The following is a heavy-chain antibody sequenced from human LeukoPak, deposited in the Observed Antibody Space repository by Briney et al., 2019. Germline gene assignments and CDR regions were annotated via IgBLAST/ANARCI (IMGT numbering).Heavy chain of an antibody. J-gene: IGHJ4*02. CDR1: GFTFSSYW. D-gene: IGHD4-17*01. V-gene: IGHV3-23*01. CDR2: ISGSGGST. CDR3: AKVPRYGDYGY. Sequence: GGSLRLSCAASGFTFSSYWMYRVRQAPGKGLEWVSAISGSGGSTYYADSVKGRFTISRDNSKNTLYLQMNSLRAEDTAVYYCAKVPRYGDYGYWGQGTLVTVSS.